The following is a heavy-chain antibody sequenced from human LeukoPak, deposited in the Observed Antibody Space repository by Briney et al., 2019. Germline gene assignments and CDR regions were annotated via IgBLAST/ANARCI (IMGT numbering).Heavy chain of an antibody. CDR1: GGSISDNY. Sequence: SETLSLTCTVSGGSISDNYWTWIRQPPGKGLEWIGYMYYSGSTNYNPPFKSRVIISVDTSKNQFSLKVSSVTAADTAVYYCARLHDYGGKNFDLWGRGTLVTVSS. J-gene: IGHJ2*01. CDR2: MYYSGST. D-gene: IGHD4-23*01. CDR3: ARLHDYGGKNFDL. V-gene: IGHV4-59*01.